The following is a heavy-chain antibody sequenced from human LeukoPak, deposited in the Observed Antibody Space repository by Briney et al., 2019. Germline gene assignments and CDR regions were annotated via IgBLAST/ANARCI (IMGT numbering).Heavy chain of an antibody. CDR2: IYTSGST. D-gene: IGHD6-13*01. V-gene: IGHV4-4*07. J-gene: IGHJ4*02. Sequence: SETLSLTCTVSGCSISSYYWSWIRQPAGKGLEWIGRIYTSGSTNYNPSLKSRVTISVDKSKNQFSLKLSSVTAADTAVYYCARHQAAAGTGVVGATNYFDYWGQGTLVTVSS. CDR1: GCSISSYY. CDR3: ARHQAAAGTGVVGATNYFDY.